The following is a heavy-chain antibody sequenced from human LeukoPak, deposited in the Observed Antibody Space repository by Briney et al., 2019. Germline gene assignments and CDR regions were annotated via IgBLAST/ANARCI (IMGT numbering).Heavy chain of an antibody. Sequence: LTGGSLRLSCAASGFTFSSYWMSWVCQAPGKGLEWVANIKQDGSEKYYVDSVKGRFTISRDNAKNSLYLQMNSLRAEDAAVYYCAGGDSSSSFYYYYMDVWGKGTTVTVSS. V-gene: IGHV3-7*01. CDR1: GFTFSSYW. D-gene: IGHD6-6*01. J-gene: IGHJ6*03. CDR3: AGGDSSSSFYYYYMDV. CDR2: IKQDGSEK.